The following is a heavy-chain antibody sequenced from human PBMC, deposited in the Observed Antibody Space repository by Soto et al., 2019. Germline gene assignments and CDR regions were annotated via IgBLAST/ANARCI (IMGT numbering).Heavy chain of an antibody. J-gene: IGHJ6*02. D-gene: IGHD6-13*01. V-gene: IGHV3-30*18. CDR3: AKDWRWQQQIYGMNV. CDR1: DFSFSNYG. Sequence: SLRLSCVGSDFSFSNYGMHWVRQAPGKGPEWVADISYDGNNKYYAESVKGRFTISRDNSKNTLHLQMNSLRAEDTAVYYCAKDWRWQQQIYGMNVWGQGTTVTVSS. CDR2: ISYDGNNK.